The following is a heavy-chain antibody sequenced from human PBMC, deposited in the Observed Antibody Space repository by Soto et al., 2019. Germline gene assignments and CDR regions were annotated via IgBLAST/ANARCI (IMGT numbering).Heavy chain of an antibody. CDR2: ISGSGGST. CDR1: GFTFSSYA. CDR3: AKDQSFLYYDFWSPSLNWFDP. J-gene: IGHJ5*02. Sequence: GGSLRLSCAASGFTFSSYAMSWVRQAPGKGLEWVSAISGSGGSTYYADSVKGRFTISRDNSKNTLYLQMNSLRAEDTAVYYCAKDQSFLYYDFWSPSLNWFDPWGQGTLVTVSS. D-gene: IGHD3-3*01. V-gene: IGHV3-23*01.